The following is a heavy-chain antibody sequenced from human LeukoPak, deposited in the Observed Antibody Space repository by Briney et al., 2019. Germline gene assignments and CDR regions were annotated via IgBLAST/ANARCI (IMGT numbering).Heavy chain of an antibody. CDR2: IIPIFGTA. CDR3: GARLAQGWFDP. Sequence: ASVKVSCKASGGTFSSYAISWVRQAPGQGLEWMGGIIPIFGTANYAQKFQGRVTITTDESTSTAYTELSSLRSEDTAVYYCGARLAQGWFDPWGQGTLVTVSS. CDR1: GGTFSSYA. V-gene: IGHV1-69*05. J-gene: IGHJ5*02. D-gene: IGHD6-19*01.